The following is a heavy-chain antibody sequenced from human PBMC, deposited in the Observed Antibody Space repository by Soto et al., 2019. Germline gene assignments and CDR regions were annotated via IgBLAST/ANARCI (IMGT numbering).Heavy chain of an antibody. CDR1: GGTFSSYA. Sequence: AASVKVSCKASGGTFSSYAISWVRQAPGQGLEWMGGIIPIFGTANYAQKFQGRVTITADESTSTAYMELSSLRSEDTAVYYCARETRFLEGSMPDYFDYWGQGTLVTVSS. CDR2: IIPIFGTA. CDR3: ARETRFLEGSMPDYFDY. D-gene: IGHD3-3*01. V-gene: IGHV1-69*13. J-gene: IGHJ4*02.